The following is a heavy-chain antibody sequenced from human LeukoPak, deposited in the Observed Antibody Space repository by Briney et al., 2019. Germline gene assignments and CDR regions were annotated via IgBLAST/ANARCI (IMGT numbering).Heavy chain of an antibody. CDR3: AKEATDCSGGSCYSYYFNS. J-gene: IGHJ4*02. D-gene: IGHD2-15*01. CDR1: GFILSTYA. CDR2: IRFDGSNSDGR. V-gene: IGHV3-30*02. Sequence: GGSLRLSCAASGFILSTYAMSWVRQAPGKGLEWVAFIRFDGSNSDGRNSFYADSVKGRFTTSRDNSQSTLYLQMSSLRVEDTAMYYCAKEATDCSGGSCYSYYFNSWGQGTLVTVSS.